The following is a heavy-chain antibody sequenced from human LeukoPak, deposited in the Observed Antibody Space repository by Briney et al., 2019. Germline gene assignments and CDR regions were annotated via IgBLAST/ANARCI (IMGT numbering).Heavy chain of an antibody. V-gene: IGHV3-7*01. CDR1: GFTFSIDW. Sequence: GKSLRLSCPPAGFTFSIDWMSWARQPPGKGRGCVANIKQAGTEKYYEASVKGRFTISRDNAQNSMSLQMNSLRAEDTALYYCASEYCTSTSCAKLGYWGQGALVTVSS. CDR2: IKQAGTEK. D-gene: IGHD2-2*01. CDR3: ASEYCTSTSCAKLGY. J-gene: IGHJ4*02.